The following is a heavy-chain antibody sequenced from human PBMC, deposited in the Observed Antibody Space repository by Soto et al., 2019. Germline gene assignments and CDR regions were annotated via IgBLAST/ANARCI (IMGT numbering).Heavy chain of an antibody. CDR2: FYYSGST. Sequence: PSETLSLTCTVSGGSISTGGYYWNWIRQHPGKGLEWIGYFYYSGSTYYNTSLKSRVTISVNTSKNQFSLKLSSVTAADTAVYYCARHSPDFDWLSQFDYWGQGTLVTVSS. CDR1: GGSISTGGYY. CDR3: ARHSPDFDWLSQFDY. J-gene: IGHJ4*02. V-gene: IGHV4-31*03. D-gene: IGHD3-9*01.